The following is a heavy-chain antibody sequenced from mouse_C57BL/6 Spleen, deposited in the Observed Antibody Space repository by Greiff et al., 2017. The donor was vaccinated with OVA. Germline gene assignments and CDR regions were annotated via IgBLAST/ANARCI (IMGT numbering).Heavy chain of an antibody. V-gene: IGHV1-19*01. D-gene: IGHD1-1*01. Sequence: VQLQPSGPVLVKPGASVKMSCKAFGYTFTDYYLNWVKQSHGKSLEWMGVINPYNGGTSYNQKFKGKATLTVDKSSSTAYMELNSLTSEDSAVYYCARRGTTVVATGYFDVWGTGTTVTVSS. CDR2: INPYNGGT. CDR1: GYTFTDYY. CDR3: ARRGTTVVATGYFDV. J-gene: IGHJ1*03.